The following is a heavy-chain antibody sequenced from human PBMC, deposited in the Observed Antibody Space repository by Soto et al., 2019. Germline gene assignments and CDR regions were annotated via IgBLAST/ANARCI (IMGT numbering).Heavy chain of an antibody. J-gene: IGHJ6*02. CDR3: ATVGGSYDYYGMDV. CDR2: FDPEDGET. CDR1: GYTLTELS. D-gene: IGHD1-26*01. Sequence: ASVKVSCKVSGYTLTELSMHWVRQAPGKGLEWMGGFDPEDGETIYAQKFQGRVTMTEDTSTDTAYMELSSLRSEDTAVYYCATVGGSYDYYGMDVWGQGTTVTVSS. V-gene: IGHV1-24*01.